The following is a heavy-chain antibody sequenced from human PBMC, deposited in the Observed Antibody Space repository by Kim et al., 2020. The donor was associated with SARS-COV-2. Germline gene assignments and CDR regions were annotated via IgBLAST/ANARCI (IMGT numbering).Heavy chain of an antibody. Sequence: SETLSLTCTVSGGSISTHYWSWIRQPPGKGLEWIGYIYHSGGTHYNSSLKSRVTISVDTSKNQFSLKMRSVTAADTAVYYCARSSGDDSIEWFDPWGQGTLVTVSS. V-gene: IGHV4-59*11. CDR3: ARSSGDDSIEWFDP. CDR1: GGSISTHY. CDR2: IYHSGGT. J-gene: IGHJ5*02. D-gene: IGHD5-12*01.